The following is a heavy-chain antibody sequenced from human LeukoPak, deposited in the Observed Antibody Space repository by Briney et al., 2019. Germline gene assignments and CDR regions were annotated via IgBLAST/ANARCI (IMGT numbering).Heavy chain of an antibody. CDR2: IYYSGSN. CDR1: GGSISSSSYY. V-gene: IGHV4-39*01. J-gene: IGHJ5*02. CDR3: AGRYFDWLRGIDP. D-gene: IGHD3-9*01. Sequence: SETLSLTCTVSGGSISSSSYYWGWIRQPPGQGLEWIGSIYYSGSNYHNPSLKSRVTISVDTSKNQFSLKLSSVTAADTAVYYCAGRYFDWLRGIDPWGQGTLVTVSS.